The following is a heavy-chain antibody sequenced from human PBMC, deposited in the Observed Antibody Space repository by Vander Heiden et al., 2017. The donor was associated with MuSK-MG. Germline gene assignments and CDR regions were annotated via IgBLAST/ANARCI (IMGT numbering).Heavy chain of an antibody. CDR2: INPNSGAT. D-gene: IGHD3-10*01. V-gene: IGHV1-2*02. CDR3: ARGPSPTYYYGSERPY. CDR1: GDIFVGNY. J-gene: IGHJ4*02. Sequence: QVPRGEAGAEGEKPGGPVKGSCEASGDIFVGNYIHWVRQAPGQGLEWMGWINPNSGATNYAQKFQGRVTMTRDTSISTAYMEMSRLRSDDTAVYYCARGPSPTYYYGSERPYRGQGTLVTVSS.